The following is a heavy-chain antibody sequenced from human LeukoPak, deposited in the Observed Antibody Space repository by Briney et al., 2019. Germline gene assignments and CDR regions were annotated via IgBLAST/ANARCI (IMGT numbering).Heavy chain of an antibody. V-gene: IGHV3-21*01. CDR2: ISSSNSYI. J-gene: IGHJ4*02. CDR3: ARTYYYDSSGYYYVRYFDY. CDR1: GLTFSSYS. Sequence: GGSLRLSCAASGLTFSSYSMNWVRQAPGKGLEWVSSISSSNSYIYYADSVKGRFTISRDNAKNSLYLEMNSLRAEDTAVYYCARTYYYDSSGYYYVRYFDYWGQGTLVTVSS. D-gene: IGHD3-22*01.